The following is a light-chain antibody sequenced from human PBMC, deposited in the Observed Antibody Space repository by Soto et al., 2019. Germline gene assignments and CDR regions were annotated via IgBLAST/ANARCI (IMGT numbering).Light chain of an antibody. CDR1: QSLVYSDGNTY. Sequence: DVVMTQSPLSLPVTLGQPASISCKSRQSLVYSDGNTYLTWFQQRPGQSPRRLIYKVSNRDSGVPDRFSGSGSGTDFTLKISSVEAEDVGVYYCLQGTLWPYTFGQGTKLEIK. V-gene: IGKV2-30*01. J-gene: IGKJ2*01. CDR2: KVS. CDR3: LQGTLWPYT.